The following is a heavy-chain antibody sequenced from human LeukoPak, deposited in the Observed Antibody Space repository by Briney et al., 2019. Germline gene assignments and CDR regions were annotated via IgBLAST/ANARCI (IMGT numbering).Heavy chain of an antibody. Sequence: KPSETLSLTCTVSGGSISSYYSSWIRQPPGKGLEWIGYIYYSGRTSYNPSLKSRVTISVDTSRNHFSLTLSSVTAADTAVYYCARGQKYRNGYTVTELGSGYFDYWGQGTLVTVSS. V-gene: IGHV4-59*01. CDR1: GGSISSYY. CDR2: IYYSGRT. J-gene: IGHJ4*02. CDR3: ARGQKYRNGYTVTELGSGYFDY. D-gene: IGHD5-18*01.